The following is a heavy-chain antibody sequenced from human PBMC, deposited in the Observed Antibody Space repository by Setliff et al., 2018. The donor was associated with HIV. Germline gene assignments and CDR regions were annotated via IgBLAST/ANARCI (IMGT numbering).Heavy chain of an antibody. D-gene: IGHD3-10*01. CDR1: GYSISSGCY. Sequence: SETLSLTCAVSGYSISSGCYWGWIRQPPGKGLEWIGSMYHTGSTYYSPSLNSRVTISVDTSKNQLSLSLTSVTAADTAVYYCARRGRTGNSYVLSWFAYWGQGTLVTVSS. V-gene: IGHV4-38-2*01. CDR3: ARRGRTGNSYVLSWFAY. CDR2: MYHTGST. J-gene: IGHJ4*02.